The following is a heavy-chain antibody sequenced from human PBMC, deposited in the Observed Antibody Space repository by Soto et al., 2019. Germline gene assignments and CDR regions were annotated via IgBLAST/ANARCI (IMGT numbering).Heavy chain of an antibody. Sequence: EVQLVESGGGLVKPGGSLRLSCAASGFTFSSYSMNWVRQAPGKGLEWVSSISSSSSYIYYADSVKGRFTISRDNAKNSLYLQMNSRRDEDTAVYYCARGLAAAGDYWGQGTLVTVSS. CDR3: ARGLAAAGDY. D-gene: IGHD6-13*01. J-gene: IGHJ4*02. CDR2: ISSSSSYI. CDR1: GFTFSSYS. V-gene: IGHV3-21*01.